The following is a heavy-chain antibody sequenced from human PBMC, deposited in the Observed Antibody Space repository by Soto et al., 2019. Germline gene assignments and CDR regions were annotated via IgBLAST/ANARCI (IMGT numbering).Heavy chain of an antibody. CDR1: GFTFSSYS. CDR2: IDTSSTTI. Sequence: EVQLVESGGALVQPGGSLRLSCAASGFTFSSYSMNWVRQAPGKGLEWISYIDTSSTTILYADSVKGRFTMSRDNAKNSLYLQMNSLRVEDTAVYYCARVPDGDNNWSDPWGQGTLVTVSS. CDR3: ARVPDGDNNWSDP. D-gene: IGHD4-17*01. J-gene: IGHJ5*02. V-gene: IGHV3-48*01.